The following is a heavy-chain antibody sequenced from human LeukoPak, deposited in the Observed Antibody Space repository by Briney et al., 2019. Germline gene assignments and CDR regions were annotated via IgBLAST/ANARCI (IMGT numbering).Heavy chain of an antibody. J-gene: IGHJ6*02. CDR1: GFTFSSYG. Sequence: PGGSLRLSCAASGFTFSSYGMHWVRQAPGKGLEWVAVIWYDESNKYYADSVKGRFTISRDNSKNTLYLQMNSLRAEDTAVYYCARDKLVDGMDVWGQGTTVTVSS. D-gene: IGHD2-8*02. V-gene: IGHV3-33*01. CDR2: IWYDESNK. CDR3: ARDKLVDGMDV.